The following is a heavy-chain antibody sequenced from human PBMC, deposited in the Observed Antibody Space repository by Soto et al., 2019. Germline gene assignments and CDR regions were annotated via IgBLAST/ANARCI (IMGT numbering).Heavy chain of an antibody. CDR1: GFAFSDYG. Sequence: GGSLRLSCAASGFAFSDYGMHWVRQAPGMGLEWVAVVWYDGNNKFYADSVKGRFTISRDNSKNTLSLQMSSLRAEDTAVYYCARVGRIRPAGEYYGMDVWGQGTTVTVSS. CDR2: VWYDGNNK. V-gene: IGHV3-33*01. CDR3: ARVGRIRPAGEYYGMDV. D-gene: IGHD2-2*01. J-gene: IGHJ6*02.